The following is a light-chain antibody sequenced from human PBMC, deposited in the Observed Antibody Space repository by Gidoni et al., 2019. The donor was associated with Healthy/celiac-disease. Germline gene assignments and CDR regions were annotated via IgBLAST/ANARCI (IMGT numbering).Light chain of an antibody. J-gene: IGLJ7*01. V-gene: IGLV2-14*01. CDR3: SSYTSSSTAV. Sequence: QSALTQPASVSGSPGQSITISCTGTSSVVGGYNYVSWYQQHPGKAPKLMIYEVSNRPSGVSNRFSGSKSGNTASLTISGLQAEDEADYYCSSYTSSSTAVFGGGTQLTVL. CDR1: SSVVGGYNY. CDR2: EVS.